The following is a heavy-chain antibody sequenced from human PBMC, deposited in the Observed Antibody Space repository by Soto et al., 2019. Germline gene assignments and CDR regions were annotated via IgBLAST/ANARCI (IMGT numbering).Heavy chain of an antibody. V-gene: IGHV3-53*04. CDR1: GFTLSSNY. D-gene: IGHD2-2*01. J-gene: IGHJ6*03. CDR3: AREVGSPHYYYMDV. Sequence: GGSLRLSRAASGFTLSSNYISWVRQAPGKGLEWVSVIYSGGSTYYADSVKGRFTISRHNSKNTLYPQMNSLRAEDTAVYYCAREVGSPHYYYMDVWGKGTTVTVSS. CDR2: IYSGGST.